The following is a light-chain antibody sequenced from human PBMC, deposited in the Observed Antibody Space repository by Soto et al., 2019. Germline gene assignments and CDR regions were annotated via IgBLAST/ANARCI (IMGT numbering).Light chain of an antibody. V-gene: IGKV1-5*03. J-gene: IGKJ1*01. CDR3: QHYNSYSEA. CDR2: KAS. CDR1: QSISSW. Sequence: DIQMTQSPSTLSASVLDRVTITCRASQSISSWLAWYQQKPGKAPKLLIYKASSLESGVPSGFSGSGSGTEFTLTISSLQPDDFATYYCQHYNSYSEAFGQGTKVDIK.